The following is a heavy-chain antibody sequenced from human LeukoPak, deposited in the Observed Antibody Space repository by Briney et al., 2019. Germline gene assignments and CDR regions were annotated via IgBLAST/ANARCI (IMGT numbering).Heavy chain of an antibody. D-gene: IGHD2-2*01. Sequence: GGSLRLSCAASGFTFSSYGMHWVRQAPGKGLEWVAVISYDGSNKYYADSVKGRFTISRDNAKNSLYLQMNSLRAEDTAVYYCAIFPDIVVEDYFDYWGQGTLVTVSS. CDR2: ISYDGSNK. V-gene: IGHV3-30*03. CDR1: GFTFSSYG. CDR3: AIFPDIVVEDYFDY. J-gene: IGHJ4*02.